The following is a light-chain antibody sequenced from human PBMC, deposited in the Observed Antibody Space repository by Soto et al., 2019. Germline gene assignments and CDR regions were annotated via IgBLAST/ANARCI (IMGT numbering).Light chain of an antibody. CDR3: QQYGSSPPT. V-gene: IGKV3-20*01. J-gene: IGKJ4*02. CDR1: QSLSANY. CDR2: GAS. Sequence: EIVLTQSPGTLSLSQGERATLSCRTSQSLSANYLAWYQQKPGQAPRLLIFGASSRATGIPDRFSGSGSATDFTLTISRLEREDFAVYHCQQYGSSPPTVGGGTKVEI.